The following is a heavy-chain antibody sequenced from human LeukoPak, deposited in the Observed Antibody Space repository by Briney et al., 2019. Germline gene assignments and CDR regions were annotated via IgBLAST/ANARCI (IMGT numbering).Heavy chain of an antibody. CDR3: ARAGRLWVAFDI. CDR1: GGSISSGSYY. J-gene: IGHJ3*02. D-gene: IGHD7-27*01. Sequence: PSQTPSLTCTVSGGSISSGSYYWSWIRQPAGKGLEWIGRIYTSGSTNYNPSLKSRVTISVDTSKNQFSLKLSSVTAADTAVYYCARAGRLWVAFDIWGQGTMVTVSS. CDR2: IYTSGST. V-gene: IGHV4-61*02.